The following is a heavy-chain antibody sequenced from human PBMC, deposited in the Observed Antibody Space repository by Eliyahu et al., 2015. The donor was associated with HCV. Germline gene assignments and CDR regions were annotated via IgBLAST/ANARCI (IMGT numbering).Heavy chain of an antibody. CDR1: GXSFNELA. D-gene: IGHD4-17*01. Sequence: EVQLLESGGSMVQPGESLRLSCTASGXSFNELAMGWARQAPGKGLGWVXXIXGTGGGIWYADSVKGRFSISRDXSRSTLSLQMDGLRVDDTAIYYCATMRGTVTLGFDQWGQGTLVTVSS. CDR3: ATMRGTVTLGFDQ. V-gene: IGHV3-23*01. CDR2: IXGTGGGI. J-gene: IGHJ4*02.